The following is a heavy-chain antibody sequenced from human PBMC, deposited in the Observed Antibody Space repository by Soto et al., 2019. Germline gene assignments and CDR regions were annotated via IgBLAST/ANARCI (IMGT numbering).Heavy chain of an antibody. V-gene: IGHV1-46*01. CDR2: ISPDGGRT. CDR3: ATRDPGHY. J-gene: IGHJ4*02. CDR1: GYTFTSYG. Sequence: ASVKVSCKASGYTFTSYGISWVRQAPGQGLEWMGIISPDGGRTSYAQKFQGRVTMTRDTSTSTVYMELSSLRSEEAAVYYCATRDPGHYWGQGTLVTVSS.